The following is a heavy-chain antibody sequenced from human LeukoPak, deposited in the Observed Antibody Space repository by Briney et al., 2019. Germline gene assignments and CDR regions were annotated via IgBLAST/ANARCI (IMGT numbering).Heavy chain of an antibody. CDR1: GGSISSAF. D-gene: IGHD6-6*01. CDR3: AREASSSSRWFDL. V-gene: IGHV4-4*07. Sequence: SETLSLACSISGGSISSAFWTWIRQPAGKGLEWIGRFYTSGTTNYNPSLKSRVTMSVDTSKNQFSLNLTSVTATDTAVYYCAREASSSSRWFDLWGRGILVTVSS. CDR2: FYTSGTT. J-gene: IGHJ5*02.